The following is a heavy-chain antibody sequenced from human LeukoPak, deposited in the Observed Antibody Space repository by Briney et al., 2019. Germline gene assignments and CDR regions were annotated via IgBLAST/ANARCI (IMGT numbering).Heavy chain of an antibody. D-gene: IGHD2-21*02. V-gene: IGHV1-69*04. CDR3: AREGGLSAYCGGDCYPNY. Sequence: SVKVSCKASGGTFSSYAISWVRQAPGQGLEWMGRIIPILGIANYAQKFQGRVTITADKSTSTAYMELSGLRSEDTAVYYCAREGGLSAYCGGDCYPNYWGQGTLVTVSS. CDR2: IIPILGIA. J-gene: IGHJ4*02. CDR1: GGTFSSYA.